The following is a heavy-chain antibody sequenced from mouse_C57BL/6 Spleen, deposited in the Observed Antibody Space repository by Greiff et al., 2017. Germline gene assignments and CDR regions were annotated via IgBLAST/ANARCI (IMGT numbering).Heavy chain of an antibody. V-gene: IGHV1-81*01. CDR2: IYPRSGNT. CDR3: ARETTVVNYYAMDY. D-gene: IGHD1-1*01. J-gene: IGHJ4*01. Sequence: QVQLKQSGAELARPGASVKLSCKASGYTFTSYGISWVKQSTGPGLEWIGEIYPRSGNTYYNETFKCKATLTADKSSSTAYMELRSLTSEDSAVYFCARETTVVNYYAMDYWGQGTSVTVSS. CDR1: GYTFTSYG.